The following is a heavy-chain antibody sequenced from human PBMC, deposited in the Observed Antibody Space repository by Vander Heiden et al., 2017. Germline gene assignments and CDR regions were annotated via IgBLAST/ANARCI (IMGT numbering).Heavy chain of an antibody. V-gene: IGHV3-23*01. D-gene: IGHD4-4*01. CDR2: ISTSGVST. J-gene: IGHJ1*01. Sequence: EVQLLESGGDLVQPGGSLRLSCAASGFTFSTYAMTWVRQTPVKGLEWVSSISTSGVSTYYAGSVKGRFTISRDNSKNTVYLQMNSLRAEETAIYYCAKDPRGVTTAAEYFHHWGQGTLVTVSS. CDR3: AKDPRGVTTAAEYFHH. CDR1: GFTFSTYA.